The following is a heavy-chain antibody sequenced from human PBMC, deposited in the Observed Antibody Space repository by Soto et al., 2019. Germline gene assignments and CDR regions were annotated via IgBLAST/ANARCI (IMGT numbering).Heavy chain of an antibody. CDR2: MEGPGGNT. Sequence: EVQVLESGGDLVQPGGSLRLSCAASGFTFSAYSMTWVRQVPGEGLVLVSTMEGPGGNTYYTDSGKGRFTTSRDNPKSRLYLQMNSLRVEDTALYYCAREDGGGPFDSWGQGTLVTVSS. D-gene: IGHD2-15*01. V-gene: IGHV3-23*01. CDR3: AREDGGGPFDS. CDR1: GFTFSAYS. J-gene: IGHJ4*02.